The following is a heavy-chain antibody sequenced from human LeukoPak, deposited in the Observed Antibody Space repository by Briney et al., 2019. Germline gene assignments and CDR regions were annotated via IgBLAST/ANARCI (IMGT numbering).Heavy chain of an antibody. D-gene: IGHD3-9*01. Sequence: GGSLRLSCAASGFTFSSYWMNWARQAPGKGLEWVASINHNGNVNYYVDSVKGRFTISRDNAKNSLYLQMSNLRAEDTAVYYCARRYDSFDYWGQGTLVTVSS. CDR3: ARRYDSFDY. J-gene: IGHJ4*02. CDR1: GFTFSSYW. CDR2: INHNGNVN. V-gene: IGHV3-7*03.